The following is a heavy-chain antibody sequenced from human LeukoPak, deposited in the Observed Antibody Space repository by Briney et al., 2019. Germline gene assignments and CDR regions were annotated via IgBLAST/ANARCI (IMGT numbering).Heavy chain of an antibody. D-gene: IGHD5-18*01. CDR3: AKYRGYNYIDAFDI. J-gene: IGHJ3*02. V-gene: IGHV3-30*02. Sequence: GGSLRLSCAASGFTFSSYSMNWVRQAPGKGLEWVAFIRYDGSNKYYADSVKGRFTISRDNSKNTLYLQMNSLRAEDTAVYYCAKYRGYNYIDAFDIWGQGTMVTVSS. CDR1: GFTFSSYS. CDR2: IRYDGSNK.